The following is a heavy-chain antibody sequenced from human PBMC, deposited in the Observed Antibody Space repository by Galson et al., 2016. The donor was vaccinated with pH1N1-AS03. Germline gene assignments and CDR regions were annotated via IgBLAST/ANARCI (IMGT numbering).Heavy chain of an antibody. V-gene: IGHV3-48*02. J-gene: IGHJ4*02. CDR2: MTSDMKTI. CDR1: GFPFNIYR. Sequence: SLRLSCAASGFPFNIYRMNWVRQAPGKGLEWISYMTSDMKTIKYAESVKGRFTISRDNARNSLFLQMNSLRDEDTAIYYCARSVQYSFDYWGQGILVTVSS. CDR3: ARSVQYSFDY. D-gene: IGHD5/OR15-5a*01.